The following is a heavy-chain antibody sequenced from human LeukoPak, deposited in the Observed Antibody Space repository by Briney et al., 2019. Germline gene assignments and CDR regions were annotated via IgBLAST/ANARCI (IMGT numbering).Heavy chain of an antibody. V-gene: IGHV4-39*01. J-gene: IGHJ4*02. CDR2: IYYSGST. D-gene: IGHD3-16*01. CDR3: ASPGGGPTDY. CDR1: GGSISSGSYY. Sequence: SETLSLTCTVSGGSISSGSYYWGWIRQPPGKGLEWIGSIYYSGSTYYNPSLKSRDTISVDTSKNQCSLKLSSVTAADTAIYYCASPGGGPTDYWGQGTLITVSS.